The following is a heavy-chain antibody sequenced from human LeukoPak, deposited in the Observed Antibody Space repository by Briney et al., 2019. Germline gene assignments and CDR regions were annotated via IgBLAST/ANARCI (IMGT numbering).Heavy chain of an antibody. J-gene: IGHJ1*01. CDR2: ISYDGSNK. CDR3: ARDPSTATRYFHY. V-gene: IGHV3-30*03. CDR1: GFTFSSYG. Sequence: GGSLRLSCAASGFTFSSYGMHWVRQAPGKGLEWVAVISYDGSNKYYADSVKGRFPISRDNSKNTLYLQMNSLRAEDTAVYYCARDPSTATRYFHYWGQGTLVTVSS. D-gene: IGHD4-17*01.